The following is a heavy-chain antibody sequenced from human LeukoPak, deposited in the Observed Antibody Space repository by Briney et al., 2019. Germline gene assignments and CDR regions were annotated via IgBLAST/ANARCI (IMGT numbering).Heavy chain of an antibody. CDR3: ARVPDYYYGSGSLGYYFDY. D-gene: IGHD3-10*01. Sequence: ASVKVSCKASGYTFTGYYMHWVRQAPGQGLEWMGWINPNSGGTNYAQKFQGRVTMTRDTSISTAYMELSRLRSDDTAVYYCARVPDYYYGSGSLGYYFDYWGQGTLVTVSS. CDR2: INPNSGGT. J-gene: IGHJ4*02. CDR1: GYTFTGYY. V-gene: IGHV1-2*02.